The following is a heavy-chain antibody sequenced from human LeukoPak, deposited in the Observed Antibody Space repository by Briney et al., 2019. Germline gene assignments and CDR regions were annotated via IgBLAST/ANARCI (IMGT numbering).Heavy chain of an antibody. CDR3: AKESVEMATISAFDI. CDR2: ISWNSGSI. CDR1: GFTFDDYA. Sequence: GGSLRLSCAASGFTFDDYAMHWVRQAPGKGLEWVSGISWNSGSIGYADSVKGRFTISRDNAKNSLYLQMNSLRAEDTALYYCAKESVEMATISAFDIWGQGTMVTVSS. J-gene: IGHJ3*02. D-gene: IGHD5-24*01. V-gene: IGHV3-9*01.